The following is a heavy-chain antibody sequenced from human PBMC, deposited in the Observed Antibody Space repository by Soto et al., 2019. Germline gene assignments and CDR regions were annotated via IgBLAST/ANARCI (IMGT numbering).Heavy chain of an antibody. CDR2: IIPILGIA. CDR1: GYTFTSYG. Sequence: SVKVSCKASGYTFTSYGISWVRQAPGQGLEWMGRIIPILGIANYAQKFQGRVTITADKSTSTAYMELSSLRSEDTAVYYCARGSGRRYSPGFDPWGQGTLVTFSS. D-gene: IGHD3-9*01. V-gene: IGHV1-69*04. CDR3: ARGSGRRYSPGFDP. J-gene: IGHJ5*02.